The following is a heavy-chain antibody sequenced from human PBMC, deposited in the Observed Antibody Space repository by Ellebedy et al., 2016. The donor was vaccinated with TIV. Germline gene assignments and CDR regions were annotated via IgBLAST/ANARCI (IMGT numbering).Heavy chain of an antibody. CDR3: ETVSYNRPGSIIGHFFDY. D-gene: IGHD3-10*01. V-gene: IGHV4-39*07. CDR1: GGSISSGGYY. Sequence: SETLSLXCTVSGGSISSGGYYWGCIRPPPGKGLEWIGSIYDSGRTHYNPSLKSRVTISVDTSKNQFSLRLSSVTAAETAVYYCETVSYNRPGSIIGHFFDYWGQGTLVTVSS. J-gene: IGHJ4*02. CDR2: IYDSGRT.